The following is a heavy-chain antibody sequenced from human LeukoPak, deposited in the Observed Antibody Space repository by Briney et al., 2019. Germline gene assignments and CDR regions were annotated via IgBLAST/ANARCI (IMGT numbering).Heavy chain of an antibody. D-gene: IGHD6-13*01. CDR1: GLTFSSYS. CDR3: ARGSAAGTGGYYYGMDV. V-gene: IGHV3-21*01. Sequence: GGSLRLSCAASGLTFSSYSMNWVRQAPGKGLEWVSSISSSSSYIYYADSVKGRFTISRDNAKNSLYLQMNSLRAEDTAVYYCARGSAAGTGGYYYGMDVWGKGTTVTVSS. CDR2: ISSSSSYI. J-gene: IGHJ6*04.